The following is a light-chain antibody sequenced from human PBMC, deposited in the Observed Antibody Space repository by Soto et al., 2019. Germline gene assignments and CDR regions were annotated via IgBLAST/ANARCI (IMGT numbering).Light chain of an antibody. CDR1: QSVSVN. CDR2: GVS. CDR3: QQYNDWPFT. Sequence: EIVMTQSPGTLSVSPGERATLSCRASQSVSVNLASYQQKPGQAPRLLIYGVSTRATGIPARFSGSESGTEFTLTISSLQSEDFAVYYCQQYNDWPFTFGPGTKVDIK. J-gene: IGKJ3*01. V-gene: IGKV3-15*01.